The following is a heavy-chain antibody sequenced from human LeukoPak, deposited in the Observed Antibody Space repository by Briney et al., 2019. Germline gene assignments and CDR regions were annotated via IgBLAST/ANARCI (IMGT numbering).Heavy chain of an antibody. J-gene: IGHJ4*02. CDR3: ARAAIRHYFGY. CDR1: GGSFSGYY. CDR2: IYYSGST. Sequence: SETLSLTCAVYGGSFSGYYWSWIRQPPGKGLEWIGYIYYSGSTYYNPSLKSRVTISVDTSKNQFSLELSSVTAADTAVYYCARAAIRHYFGYWGQGTLVTVSS. D-gene: IGHD3-3*01. V-gene: IGHV4-34*09.